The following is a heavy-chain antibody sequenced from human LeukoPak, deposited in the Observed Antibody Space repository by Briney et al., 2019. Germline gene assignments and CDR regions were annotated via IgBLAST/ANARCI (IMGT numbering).Heavy chain of an antibody. CDR3: ARGWSWFDT. CDR2: TNLSGST. V-gene: IGHV4-34*01. J-gene: IGHJ5*02. Sequence: PSETLSLTCAVYGGSFSTYFWSWVRQPPGKGPEWIGETNLSGSTNYSPSLKGRVTISIDTSKNQFSQNLSSVTAADTAVYYCARGWSWFDTWGQGTLVTVSS. D-gene: IGHD2-15*01. CDR1: GGSFSTYF.